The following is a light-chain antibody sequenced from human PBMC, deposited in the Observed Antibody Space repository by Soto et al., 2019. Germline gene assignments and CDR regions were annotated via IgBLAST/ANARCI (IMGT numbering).Light chain of an antibody. Sequence: QSVRAQPPSASGSPGQSVAISCTGTSSDVGGYNYVSWYQQHPGKAPKLMIYEVSKRPSGVPDRFSGSKSGNTASLTVSGLQAEDEADYYCSSYAGSNIVFGTGTKVTVL. V-gene: IGLV2-8*01. CDR3: SSYAGSNIV. CDR1: SSDVGGYNY. CDR2: EVS. J-gene: IGLJ1*01.